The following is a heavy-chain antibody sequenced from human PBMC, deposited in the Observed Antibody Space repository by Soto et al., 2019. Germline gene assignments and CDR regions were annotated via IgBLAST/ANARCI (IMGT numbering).Heavy chain of an antibody. J-gene: IGHJ4*02. Sequence: SVGSLRLSCAASGFTFSSYAMSWVRQAPGKGLEWVSAISGSGGSTYYADSVKGRFTISRDNSKNTLYLQMNSLRAEDTAVYYCAKSGDIGYCTNGVCPFDYWGQGTLVTVSS. CDR1: GFTFSSYA. D-gene: IGHD2-8*01. V-gene: IGHV3-23*01. CDR2: ISGSGGST. CDR3: AKSGDIGYCTNGVCPFDY.